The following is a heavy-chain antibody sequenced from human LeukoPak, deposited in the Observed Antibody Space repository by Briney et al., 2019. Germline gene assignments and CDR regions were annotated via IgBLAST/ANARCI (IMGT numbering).Heavy chain of an antibody. D-gene: IGHD5-24*01. J-gene: IGHJ4*02. Sequence: GGSLRPSCAASGFTFSDYYMTWIRQAPGKGLEWVSYISSSGSSMNYADSVKGRFTISRDNAKNSLYLQLNGLRAEDTAVYYCARDQLNFPYWGQGTLVIVSS. CDR3: ARDQLNFPY. CDR1: GFTFSDYY. CDR2: ISSSGSSM. V-gene: IGHV3-11*01.